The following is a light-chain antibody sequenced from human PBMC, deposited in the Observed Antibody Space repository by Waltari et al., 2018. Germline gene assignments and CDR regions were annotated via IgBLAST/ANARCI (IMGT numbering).Light chain of an antibody. CDR1: QSVGAY. CDR3: QQRRGP. J-gene: IGKJ4*01. V-gene: IGKV3-11*01. CDR2: DGS. Sequence: EIVLTQSPATLSLSPGERATLSCRASQSVGAYLAWYQQKVGQAPRLLVYDGSARATGTPARFTGSGSGTDFTLTISSLEPEDFAVYYCQQRRGPFGGGTKVEIK.